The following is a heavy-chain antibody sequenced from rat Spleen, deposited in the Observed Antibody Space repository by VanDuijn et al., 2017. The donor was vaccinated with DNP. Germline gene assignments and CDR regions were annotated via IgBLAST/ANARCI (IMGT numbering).Heavy chain of an antibody. CDR1: GYTFTSYY. CDR2: INTGSGGT. D-gene: IGHD1-4*01. Sequence: QVQLQQSGAELAKPGSSVKVSCKASGYTFTSYYIGWIKLTTGQGLDYIGYINTGSGGTNYNEKFKGKATLTVDKSSSTAFMQPNSLTPDDSAVYYCARRRLPYWYFDFWGPGTMVTVSS. CDR3: ARRRLPYWYFDF. J-gene: IGHJ1*01. V-gene: IGHV1-43*01.